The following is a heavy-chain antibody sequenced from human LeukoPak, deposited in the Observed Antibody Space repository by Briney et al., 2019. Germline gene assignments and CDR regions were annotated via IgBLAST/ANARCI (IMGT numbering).Heavy chain of an antibody. CDR2: IIPIFGTA. CDR3: ARGATTETGRFDY. D-gene: IGHD1-26*01. J-gene: IGHJ4*02. CDR1: GGTFSSYA. V-gene: IGHV1-69*05. Sequence: SVKVSCKASGGTFSSYAISWVRQAPGQGHEWMGGIIPIFGTANYAQKFQGRVTITTDESTSTAYMELSSLRSEDTAVYYCARGATTETGRFDYWGQGTLVTVSS.